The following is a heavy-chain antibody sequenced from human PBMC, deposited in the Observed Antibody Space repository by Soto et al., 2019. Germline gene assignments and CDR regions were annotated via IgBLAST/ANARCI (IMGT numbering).Heavy chain of an antibody. CDR1: GYTFTRYG. CDR2: INAANGNT. D-gene: IGHD4-4*01. CDR3: AREGPYRTNNGCFDP. V-gene: IGHV1-3*01. J-gene: IGHJ5*02. Sequence: QVQLVQSGAEVKRPGASVRISCKASGYTFTRYGIHWVRQAPGQRLEWMGWINAANGNTQNSEKLQGRVTITRDTSTSTAYVELSSLTSKDTAVYYCAREGPYRTNNGCFDPWGQGTLVTVSS.